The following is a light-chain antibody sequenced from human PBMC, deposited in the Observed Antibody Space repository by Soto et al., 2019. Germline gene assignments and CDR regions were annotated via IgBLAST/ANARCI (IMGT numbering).Light chain of an antibody. V-gene: IGKV3-15*01. CDR3: QRYNNWPLT. J-gene: IGKJ4*01. CDR1: QGIGDT. CDR2: DTS. Sequence: EVVMTQSPATLSVSPGEAAPLSCRASQGIGDTLAWYQHKPGQAPRLLIYDTSTWASGVPARFSGSRSGTEFTLTINSLQSEDLAVYYCQRYNNWPLTFGGGTKVDIK.